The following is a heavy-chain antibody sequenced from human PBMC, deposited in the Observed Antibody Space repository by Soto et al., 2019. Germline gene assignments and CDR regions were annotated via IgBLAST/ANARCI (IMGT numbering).Heavy chain of an antibody. CDR2: IIPIFGTA. CDR1: GGTFSSYA. D-gene: IGHD1-26*01. Sequence: QVQLVQSGAEVKKPGSSVKVSCKASGGTFSSYAISWVRQAPGQGLEWMGGIIPIFGTANYAQKSQGKVTITGDNTTSTADSGLSSLRSDDTAVYYCASSRGGWDKGRFDYWGQGTLVTVSS. V-gene: IGHV1-69*06. J-gene: IGHJ4*02. CDR3: ASSRGGWDKGRFDY.